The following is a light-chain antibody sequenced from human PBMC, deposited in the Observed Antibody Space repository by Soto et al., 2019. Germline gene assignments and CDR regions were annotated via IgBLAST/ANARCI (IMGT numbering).Light chain of an antibody. CDR2: DAS. V-gene: IGKV3-11*01. J-gene: IGKJ2*01. Sequence: EIVLTQSPATLSLSPGERATLPCRASQSVSSYLAWYQQKPGQAPRLLIYDASKRATGIPARFSGSGSGTDFTLTISSLEPEDFAVYSCQQRSNLPPTFGQGTKLEIK. CDR3: QQRSNLPPT. CDR1: QSVSSY.